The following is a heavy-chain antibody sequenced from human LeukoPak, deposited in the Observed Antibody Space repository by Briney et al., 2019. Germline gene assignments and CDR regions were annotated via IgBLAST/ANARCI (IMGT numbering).Heavy chain of an antibody. CDR2: IYYGRTT. V-gene: IGHV4-39*01. J-gene: IGHJ4*02. CDR1: GDSISSSSHH. CDR3: VRHDGRGGATMGALDS. Sequence: SQTLSLTCTVSGDSISSSSHHWGWIRQSPGKGLEWIGSIYYGRTTYYNPSLNNRVSISVVTSKNQFSLQLNSMSAADTAGYYCVRHDGRGGATMGALDSWGQGSLVTVS. D-gene: IGHD4/OR15-4a*01.